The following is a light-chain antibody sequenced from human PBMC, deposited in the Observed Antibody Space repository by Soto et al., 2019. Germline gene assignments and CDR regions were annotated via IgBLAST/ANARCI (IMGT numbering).Light chain of an antibody. CDR2: GNS. Sequence: QSVLTQPPSVSGAPGQRVTISCTGSSSNIGAGYDVHWYQQLPGTAPKLLIHGNSNRPSGVPDRFSGPKSGTSASLAITGVRAEDEADYSCQSYDGRLSGWVVGGGTQLTVL. CDR1: SSNIGAGYD. CDR3: QSYDGRLSGWV. V-gene: IGLV1-40*01. J-gene: IGLJ3*02.